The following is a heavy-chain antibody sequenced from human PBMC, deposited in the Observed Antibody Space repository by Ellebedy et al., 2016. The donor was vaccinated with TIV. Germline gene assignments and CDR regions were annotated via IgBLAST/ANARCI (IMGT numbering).Heavy chain of an antibody. Sequence: ASVKVSCKASGYTFTSYGISWVRQAPGQGLEWMGWISAYTGTTDYAQNLQGRVTMTTDTSTSTAYMELRSLRPDDTAVYYCARDMVQGMVAQYVWFDYWGQGTHVTVSS. CDR1: GYTFTSYG. J-gene: IGHJ4*02. CDR3: ARDMVQGMVAQYVWFDY. D-gene: IGHD3-10*01. V-gene: IGHV1-18*01. CDR2: ISAYTGTT.